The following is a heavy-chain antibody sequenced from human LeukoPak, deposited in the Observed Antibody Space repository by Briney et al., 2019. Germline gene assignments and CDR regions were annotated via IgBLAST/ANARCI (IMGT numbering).Heavy chain of an antibody. CDR1: GGSISSYY. D-gene: IGHD6-6*01. CDR3: ARGVLYSSSLFFDY. J-gene: IGHJ4*02. CDR2: IYYSGST. Sequence: ASETLSLTCTVSGGSISSYYWSWIRQPPGKGLEWIVYIYYSGSTNYNPSLKSRVTISVDTSKNQFSLKLSSVTAADTAVYYCARGVLYSSSLFFDYWGQGTLVTVSS. V-gene: IGHV4-59*01.